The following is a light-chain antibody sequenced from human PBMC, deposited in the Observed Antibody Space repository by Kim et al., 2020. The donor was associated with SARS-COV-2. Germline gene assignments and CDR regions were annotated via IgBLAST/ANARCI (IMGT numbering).Light chain of an antibody. CDR2: RNN. V-gene: IGLV1-47*01. J-gene: IGLJ2*01. CDR1: GSNIAINS. Sequence: GQRVSVSCAGSGSNIAINSVYWYQQFPGMAPKVVIYRNNKRPSGIPDRFSGSKAGTSASLAISGLRSEDEADYYCAVWDSSLQAVAFGGGTQLTVL. CDR3: AVWDSSLQAVA.